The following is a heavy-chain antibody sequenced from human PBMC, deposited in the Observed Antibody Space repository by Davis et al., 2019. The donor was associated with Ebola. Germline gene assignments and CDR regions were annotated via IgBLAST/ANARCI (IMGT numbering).Heavy chain of an antibody. Sequence: SETLSLTCTVSGGSISSSSYYWGWIRQPPGKGLEWIGSIYYSGSTYYNPSLKSRVTISVDTSKNQFSLKLNSVTAADTAVYYCARGVGGENYFDYWGQGSLVTVSS. J-gene: IGHJ4*02. D-gene: IGHD3-16*01. CDR1: GGSISSSSYY. CDR2: IYYSGST. V-gene: IGHV4-39*01. CDR3: ARGVGGENYFDY.